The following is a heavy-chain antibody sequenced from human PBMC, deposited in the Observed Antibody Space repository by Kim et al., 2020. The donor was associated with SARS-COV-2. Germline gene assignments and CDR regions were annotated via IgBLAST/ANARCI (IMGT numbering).Heavy chain of an antibody. CDR3: ARHWLEHYYYYGMDV. J-gene: IGHJ6*02. Sequence: SETLSLTCTVSGGSISSYYWSWIRQPPGKGLEWIGYIYYTGSTNYNPSLKSRVIISVDTSKNQFSLNLSSVTAADTAVYYCARHWLEHYYYYGMDVWGQGTAVTVSS. CDR1: GGSISSYY. D-gene: IGHD1-1*01. V-gene: IGHV4-59*08. CDR2: IYYTGST.